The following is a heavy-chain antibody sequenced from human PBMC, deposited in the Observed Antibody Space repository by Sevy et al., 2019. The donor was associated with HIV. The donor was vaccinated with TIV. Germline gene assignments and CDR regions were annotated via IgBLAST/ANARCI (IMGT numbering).Heavy chain of an antibody. D-gene: IGHD1-26*01. CDR2: IYYNGHI. J-gene: IGHJ4*02. V-gene: IGHV4-59*08. CDR1: GGSITSHY. Sequence: SETLSLTCTVSGGSITSHYWNWIRQPPGKGLEWIANIYYNGHINYNPSLKSRVTLLLDTSKNQFSLRLSSVTAADTAMYYCAGENAWGRGYSWGQGTLVTVSS. CDR3: AGENAWGRGYS.